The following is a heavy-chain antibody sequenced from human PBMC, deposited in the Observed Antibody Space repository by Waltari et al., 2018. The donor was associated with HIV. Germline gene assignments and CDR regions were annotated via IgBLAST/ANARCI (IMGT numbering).Heavy chain of an antibody. V-gene: IGHV3-53*01. D-gene: IGHD2-2*01. J-gene: IGHJ4*02. CDR3: ARALTRGLWDS. CDR2: VYRGGST. Sequence: VQLVESGGGLIQPGGSLSLSCAASGFSVSDNYMSWVRQAPGKRPEWVAVVYRGGSTDYADAVRGRFTTSGDESKSMLYLQRNSLRAEDTAVYYCARALTRGLWDSWGQGTLVSVSS. CDR1: GFSVSDNY.